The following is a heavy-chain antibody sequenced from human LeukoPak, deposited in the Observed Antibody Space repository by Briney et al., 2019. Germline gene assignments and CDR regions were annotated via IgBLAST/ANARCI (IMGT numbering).Heavy chain of an antibody. V-gene: IGHV1-69*13. CDR1: GGTFGSYA. CDR3: ARGRDGYTAEYDY. J-gene: IGHJ4*02. D-gene: IGHD5-24*01. CDR2: IIPIFGTA. Sequence: ASVKVSCKASGGTFGSYAISWVRQAPGQGLEWMGGIIPIFGTANYAQKFQGRVTITADESTSTAYMELSSLRSEDTAVYYCARGRDGYTAEYDYWGQGTLVTVSS.